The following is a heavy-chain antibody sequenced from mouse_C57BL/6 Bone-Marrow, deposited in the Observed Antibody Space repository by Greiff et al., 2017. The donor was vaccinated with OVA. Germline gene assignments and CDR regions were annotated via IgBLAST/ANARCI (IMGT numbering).Heavy chain of an antibody. J-gene: IGHJ4*01. V-gene: IGHV5-6*02. D-gene: IGHD2-2*01. CDR1: GFTFSSYG. Sequence: DVMLVQSGGDLAKPGGSLKLSCEASGFTFSSYGMSWVSQTPDKGLEWVATISSGGSYSYYTDSVKGRVTISRDKAKTTLYLQMSSLKSEDTAMYSYASRGYYYAMDYWGQGTSVTVSS. CDR2: ISSGGSYS. CDR3: ASRGYYYAMDY.